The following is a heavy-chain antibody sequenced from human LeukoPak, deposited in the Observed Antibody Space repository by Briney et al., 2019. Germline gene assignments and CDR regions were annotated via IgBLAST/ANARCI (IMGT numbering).Heavy chain of an antibody. D-gene: IGHD6-6*01. Sequence: GGSLRLSCAASGFTFSSYAMSWVRRAPGKGLEWVSAISGSGGSTYCADSVKGRFTISRDNSKNTLYLQMNSLRAEDTAVYYCAKVPPYSSSSGVDVWGQGTTVTVSS. CDR2: ISGSGGST. CDR1: GFTFSSYA. CDR3: AKVPPYSSSSGVDV. V-gene: IGHV3-23*01. J-gene: IGHJ6*02.